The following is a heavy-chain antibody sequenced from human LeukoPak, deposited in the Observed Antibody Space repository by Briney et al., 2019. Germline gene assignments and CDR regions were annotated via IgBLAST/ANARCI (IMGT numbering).Heavy chain of an antibody. CDR2: IKSNTDGGTT. V-gene: IGHV3-15*01. Sequence: GGSLRLSCAASGFTFSNAWMSWVRQAPGKGLEWVGRIKSNTDGGTTDYAAPVKGRFTISRDDSKNTLYLQMNSLKTEDTAVYYCTTGIEYFDWLLMGGYYFDYWGQGTLVTVSS. CDR3: TTGIEYFDWLLMGGYYFDY. CDR1: GFTFSNAW. D-gene: IGHD3-9*01. J-gene: IGHJ4*02.